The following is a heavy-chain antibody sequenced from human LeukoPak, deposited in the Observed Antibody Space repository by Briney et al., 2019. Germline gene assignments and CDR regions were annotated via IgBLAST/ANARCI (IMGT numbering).Heavy chain of an antibody. D-gene: IGHD2-21*02. J-gene: IGHJ4*02. CDR1: GASISSYC. CDR2: IYYSGTT. V-gene: IGHV4-59*01. CDR3: ARDVLAYCGGDCYSGYFDY. Sequence: SETLSLTCTVSGASISSYCWSWIRQPPGKGLEWIGYIYYSGTTKYNPSLKSRVTISVDTSKNQISLKLSSVTAADTAVYYCARDVLAYCGGDCYSGYFDYWGQGTLVTVSS.